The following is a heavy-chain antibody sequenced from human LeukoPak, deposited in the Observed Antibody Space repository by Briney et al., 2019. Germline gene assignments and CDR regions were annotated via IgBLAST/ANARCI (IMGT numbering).Heavy chain of an antibody. J-gene: IGHJ3*02. V-gene: IGHV3-66*01. Sequence: GGSLRLSCAASGFTFGSYAMTWVRQAPGKGLEWVSVIYSGGSTDYKDSVKDRFIISRDNSKNTLYLQMNSLRAEDTAVYYCAKEMATMNAFDIWGQGTMVTVSS. CDR1: GFTFGSYA. CDR2: IYSGGST. D-gene: IGHD5-24*01. CDR3: AKEMATMNAFDI.